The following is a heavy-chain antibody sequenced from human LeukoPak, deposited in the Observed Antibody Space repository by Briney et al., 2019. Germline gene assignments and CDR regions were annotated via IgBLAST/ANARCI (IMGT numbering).Heavy chain of an antibody. V-gene: IGHV3-30*07. Sequence: PGGSLRLSCAASGFTFTEYAMHWVRQAPGKGLEWVALISYDGSRTDYADSVKGRFTISRDNAKNSLYLQMNSLRAEDTAVYYCAGEGGDSSSWYPNWFDLWGQGTLVTVSS. CDR2: ISYDGSRT. CDR3: AGEGGDSSSWYPNWFDL. J-gene: IGHJ5*02. D-gene: IGHD6-13*01. CDR1: GFTFTEYA.